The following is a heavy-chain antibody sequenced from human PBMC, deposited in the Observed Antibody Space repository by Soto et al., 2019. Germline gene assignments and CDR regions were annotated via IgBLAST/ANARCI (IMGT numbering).Heavy chain of an antibody. D-gene: IGHD3-10*01. V-gene: IGHV3-23*01. Sequence: EVQLLESGGGLVQRGGSLRLSCAASGFTFSDYAMSWVRQAPGKGLEWVSSISVSGGSTYYADSVKGRFTISRDNFKNTRVLQMNSLGAEDTAVYYCEKGGSYYGSGSFTDYWGQGTLVTVSS. CDR1: GFTFSDYA. CDR2: ISVSGGST. CDR3: EKGGSYYGSGSFTDY. J-gene: IGHJ4*02.